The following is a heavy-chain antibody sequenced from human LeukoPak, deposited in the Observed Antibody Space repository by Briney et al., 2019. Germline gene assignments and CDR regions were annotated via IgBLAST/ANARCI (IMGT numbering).Heavy chain of an antibody. V-gene: IGHV4-59*01. J-gene: IGHJ4*02. D-gene: IGHD3-9*01. CDR2: IHYSGST. CDR3: ARSDYDILGPNFDY. Sequence: SQTLSLTCTVSGGSISSYYWSWIRQPRGKGLEWIGYIHYSGSTEYNPSLKSRVIMSIDTSKNQFSLKVNSVTAADTAVYYCARSDYDILGPNFDYWGQGTLVTVSS. CDR1: GGSISSYY.